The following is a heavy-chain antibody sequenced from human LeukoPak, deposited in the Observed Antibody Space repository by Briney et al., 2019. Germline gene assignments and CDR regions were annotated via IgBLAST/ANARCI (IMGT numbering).Heavy chain of an antibody. Sequence: ASVKVSCNASGYTFTSYYMHWVRQAPGQGLEWMGWISGYNGNTHYAHNLQGRVTMTTDTSTSTAYMELRSLRSDDTAVYYCARDEARYSSGYYPNWFDPWGQGTLVTVSS. V-gene: IGHV1-18*04. CDR2: ISGYNGNT. J-gene: IGHJ5*02. CDR3: ARDEARYSSGYYPNWFDP. D-gene: IGHD3-22*01. CDR1: GYTFTSYY.